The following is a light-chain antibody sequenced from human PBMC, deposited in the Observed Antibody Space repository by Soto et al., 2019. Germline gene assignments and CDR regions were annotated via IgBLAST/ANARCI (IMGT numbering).Light chain of an antibody. Sequence: QSVLTQPASVSGSPGQSITISCTGTSSDTAGYNYVSWYQQHPGKAPKLMIYEVSNRPSGVSNRLSGSQSGNTASLTISGLQAEDEANYYCSSYTASKPPLYLFGTGTKV. J-gene: IGLJ1*01. CDR1: SSDTAGYNY. V-gene: IGLV2-14*01. CDR3: SSYTASKPPLYL. CDR2: EVS.